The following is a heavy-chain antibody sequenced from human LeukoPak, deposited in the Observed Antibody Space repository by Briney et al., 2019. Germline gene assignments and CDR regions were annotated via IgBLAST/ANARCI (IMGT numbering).Heavy chain of an antibody. V-gene: IGHV3-21*01. J-gene: IGHJ4*02. CDR2: ISSSSSYI. Sequence: SGGSLRLSCAASGFTFSSYSMNWARQAPGKGLEWVSSISSSSSYIYYADSVKGRFTISRDNAKNSLYLQMNSLRAEDTAVYYCASGRVSSTGGWGQGTLVTVSS. CDR3: ASGRVSSTGG. CDR1: GFTFSSYS. D-gene: IGHD1-14*01.